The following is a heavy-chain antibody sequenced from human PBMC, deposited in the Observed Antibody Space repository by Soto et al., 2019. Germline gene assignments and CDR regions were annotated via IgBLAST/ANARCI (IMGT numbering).Heavy chain of an antibody. CDR1: GGTFSSYT. CDR2: IIPILGIA. V-gene: IGHV1-69*02. D-gene: IGHD5-12*01. CDR3: ARLPSYDATRNYFDD. Sequence: GASVKVSCKASGGTFSSYTISWVRQAPGQGLEWMGRIIPILGIANYAQKFQGRVTITADKSTSTAYMELSSLRSEDTAVYYCARLPSYDATRNYFDDWAQRSLVTVSS. J-gene: IGHJ4*02.